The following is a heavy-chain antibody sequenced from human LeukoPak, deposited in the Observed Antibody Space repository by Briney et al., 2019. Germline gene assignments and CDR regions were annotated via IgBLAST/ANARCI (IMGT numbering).Heavy chain of an antibody. CDR2: INPSGGST. CDR3: ARGLSITMVRGGQWYYYMDV. CDR1: GYTFTSYD. Sequence: ASVKVSCKASGYTFTSYDINWVRQAPGQGLEWMGIINPSGGSTNYAQKFQGRVTMTRDTSTNTVYMELSSLRSEDTAVYYCARGLSITMVRGGQWYYYMDVWGKGTTVTISS. D-gene: IGHD3-10*01. V-gene: IGHV1-46*01. J-gene: IGHJ6*03.